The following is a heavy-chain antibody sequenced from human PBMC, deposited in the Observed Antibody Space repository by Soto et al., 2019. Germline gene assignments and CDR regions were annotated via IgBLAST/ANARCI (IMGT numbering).Heavy chain of an antibody. CDR1: GFTFDDYA. CDR2: ISWNSGSI. D-gene: IGHD6-13*01. J-gene: IGHJ6*03. CDR3: AKTRRRGAAEGDYYMDV. V-gene: IGHV3-9*01. Sequence: GGSLRLSCAASGFTFDDYAMHWVRQAPGKGLEWVSGISWNSGSIGYADSVKGRFTISRDNAKNSLYLQMNSLRAEDTALYYCAKTRRRGAAEGDYYMDVWGKGTTVTVSS.